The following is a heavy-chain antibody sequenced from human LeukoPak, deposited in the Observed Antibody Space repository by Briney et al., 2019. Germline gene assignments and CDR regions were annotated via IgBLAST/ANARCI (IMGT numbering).Heavy chain of an antibody. CDR3: ARGVGYCSGGSCYRNNWFDP. CDR2: INPSGGST. J-gene: IGHJ5*02. V-gene: IGHV1-46*01. Sequence: ASVKVSCKASGYTFINYYMHWVRQAPGQGLEWMGIINPSGGSTSYAQKFQGRVTMTRDTSTSTVYMELSSLRSEDTAVYYCARGVGYCSGGSCYRNNWFDPWGQGTLVTVSS. CDR1: GYTFINYY. D-gene: IGHD2-15*01.